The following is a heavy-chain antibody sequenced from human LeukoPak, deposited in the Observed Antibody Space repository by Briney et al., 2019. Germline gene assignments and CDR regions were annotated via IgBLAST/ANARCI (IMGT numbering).Heavy chain of an antibody. Sequence: PGRSLRPSCAASGFTFSSYAMTWVRQAPGKGLEWVSGISGSGGSTYYADSVKGRFTISRDNSKNTMYLQMNSLRAEDTAVYYCAKDVKYSGSCRAFDYCGQGALVTVSS. J-gene: IGHJ4*02. CDR1: GFTFSSYA. CDR3: AKDVKYSGSCRAFDY. D-gene: IGHD1-26*01. V-gene: IGHV3-23*01. CDR2: ISGSGGST.